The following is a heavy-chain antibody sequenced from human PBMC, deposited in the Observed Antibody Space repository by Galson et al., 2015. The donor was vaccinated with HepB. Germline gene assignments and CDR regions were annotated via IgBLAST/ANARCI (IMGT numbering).Heavy chain of an antibody. CDR3: ARSPLRFLDWLPYYDYYYMDV. J-gene: IGHJ6*03. CDR1: GYTFTDYV. CDR2: MNTNTGKP. V-gene: IGHV7-4-1*02. D-gene: IGHD3-3*01. Sequence: VKVSCKASGYTFTDYVVNWVRQAPGQGLEWMGWMNTNTGKPTYAPGFAGRFVFSLDTSVTTAYLQISSLETDDTAVYDCARSPLRFLDWLPYYDYYYMDVWGEGTTVTVSS.